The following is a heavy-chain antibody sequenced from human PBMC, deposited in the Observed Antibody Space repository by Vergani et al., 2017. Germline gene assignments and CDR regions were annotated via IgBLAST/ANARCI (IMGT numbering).Heavy chain of an antibody. J-gene: IGHJ4*02. V-gene: IGHV4-59*01. CDR2: IYYSGST. D-gene: IGHD6-13*01. Sequence: QVQLQESGPGLVKPSETLSLICTVSGGSISSYYWSWIRQPPGKGLEWIGYIYYSGSTNYNPSLKSRVTISVDTSKNQFSLKLSSVTAADTAVYYCARDATQTSSSGLDYWGQGTLVTVSS. CDR3: ARDATQTSSSGLDY. CDR1: GGSISSYY.